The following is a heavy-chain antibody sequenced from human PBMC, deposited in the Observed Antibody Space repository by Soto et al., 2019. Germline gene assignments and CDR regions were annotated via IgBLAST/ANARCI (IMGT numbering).Heavy chain of an antibody. CDR3: ARDSSGRHDY. CDR2: IYHGGAT. V-gene: IGHV4-61*01. Sequence: QVQLQESGPGLLKTSETLSLTCTVSGGSLRSGSYYWSWIRQPPGKGLEWIGYIYHGGATTYNASLKRLVTISGYTSKKQFFLKVNSVTAADTVLYFCARDSSGRHDYWGQGTPVTVAS. J-gene: IGHJ4*02. CDR1: GGSLRSGSYY. D-gene: IGHD3-22*01.